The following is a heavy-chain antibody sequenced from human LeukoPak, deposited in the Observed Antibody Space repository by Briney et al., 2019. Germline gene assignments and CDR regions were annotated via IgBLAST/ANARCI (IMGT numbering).Heavy chain of an antibody. CDR2: IYPGDSDT. Sequence: GESLKISCKGSGYIFTTYWIGWVRQMPGKRLEWMGIIYPGDSDTRYSPSFQGQVTISADKSISTAYLQWSSLKASDTAMYYCARRYCSGGSCGWFDPWGQGTLVSVSS. CDR1: GYIFTTYW. J-gene: IGHJ5*02. V-gene: IGHV5-51*01. D-gene: IGHD2-15*01. CDR3: ARRYCSGGSCGWFDP.